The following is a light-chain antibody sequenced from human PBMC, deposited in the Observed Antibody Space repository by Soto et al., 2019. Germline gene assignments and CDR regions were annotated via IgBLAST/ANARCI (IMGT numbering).Light chain of an antibody. CDR3: QQYSYLST. Sequence: EIVMTQSPATLSVSPREKATLSSLASQSVSSNLAWYQQKPGQAPRLLISGASTRATGIPVRFSGSGSGTEFTLSISSLQSEDSAVYYCQQYSYLSTFGGGTKVDIK. V-gene: IGKV3-15*01. CDR1: QSVSSN. J-gene: IGKJ4*01. CDR2: GAS.